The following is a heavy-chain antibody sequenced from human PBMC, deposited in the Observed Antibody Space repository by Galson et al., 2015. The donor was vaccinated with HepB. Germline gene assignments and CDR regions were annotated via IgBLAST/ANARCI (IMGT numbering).Heavy chain of an antibody. CDR3: AKARIGDLYLFQS. J-gene: IGHJ4*02. CDR2: ISGSGDGP. D-gene: IGHD3-10*01. CDR1: GFTFTRSA. V-gene: IGHV3-23*01. Sequence: SLRLSCEASGFTFTRSAMGWARQAPGKGLEWVSSISGSGDGPKYTESVKGRFTISRDNSKDTLYLDMNNLRAEDTAVYYCAKARIGDLYLFQSWGQGTLLTVSS.